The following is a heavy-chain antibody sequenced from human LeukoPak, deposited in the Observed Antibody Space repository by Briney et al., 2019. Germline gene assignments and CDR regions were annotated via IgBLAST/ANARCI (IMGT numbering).Heavy chain of an antibody. V-gene: IGHV1-18*01. J-gene: IGHJ6*02. CDR1: GYTFGSYY. D-gene: IGHD5-24*01. CDR3: ARDGYNPFYYYYYGMDV. Sequence: ASVKVSCKASGYTFGSYYISWVRQAPGQGLEWMGWISGYNGNTNYAQRFQDRITMTVDKSTTTVYMELNSLRSDDTAVYYCARDGYNPFYYYYYGMDVWGQGTTVTVSS. CDR2: ISGYNGNT.